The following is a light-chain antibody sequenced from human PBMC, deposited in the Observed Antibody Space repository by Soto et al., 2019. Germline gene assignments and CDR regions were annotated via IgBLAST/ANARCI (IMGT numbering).Light chain of an antibody. CDR3: NSYRTVSTYV. J-gene: IGLJ1*01. V-gene: IGLV2-14*01. Sequence: QSVLTQPASVSGSPGQSITIACTGTSSDIGGYNFVSWYQQHPGKAPKLLIYDVGNRPSGVSNRFSGSKSGNTASLTSSGLQAEDEAHYYCNSYRTVSTYVFGTGTKVTVL. CDR2: DVG. CDR1: SSDIGGYNF.